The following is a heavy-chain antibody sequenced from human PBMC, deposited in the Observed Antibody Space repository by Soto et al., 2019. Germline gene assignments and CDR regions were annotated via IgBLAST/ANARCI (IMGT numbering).Heavy chain of an antibody. CDR1: GFTFSSYG. J-gene: IGHJ6*02. V-gene: IGHV3-30*18. CDR2: ISYDGSNK. Sequence: QVQLVESGGGVVQPGRSLRLSCAASGFTFSSYGMHWVRQAPGKGLEWVAVISYDGSNKYYADSVKGRFTISRDNSKNTLYLQMNSLRAEDTAVYYCAKELYDFWSGYYLVGYYYGMDVWGQGTTVTVSS. D-gene: IGHD3-3*01. CDR3: AKELYDFWSGYYLVGYYYGMDV.